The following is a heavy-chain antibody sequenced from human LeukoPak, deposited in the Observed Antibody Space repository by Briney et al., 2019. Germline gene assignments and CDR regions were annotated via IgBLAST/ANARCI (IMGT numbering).Heavy chain of an antibody. V-gene: IGHV4-59*01. CDR1: EYSISNGYY. Sequence: KPSETLSLTCSVSEYSISNGYYWSWIRQPPGKGLEWIGYIYYSGSTNYNPSLKSRVTISVDTSKNQFSLRLSSVTAADTAVYYCARLSGYDWESFHDYWGQGTLVTVSS. J-gene: IGHJ4*02. CDR3: ARLSGYDWESFHDY. D-gene: IGHD5-12*01. CDR2: IYYSGST.